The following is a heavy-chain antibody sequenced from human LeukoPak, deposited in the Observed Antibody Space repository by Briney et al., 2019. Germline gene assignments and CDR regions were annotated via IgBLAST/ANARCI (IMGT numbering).Heavy chain of an antibody. D-gene: IGHD4-23*01. J-gene: IGHJ4*02. CDR2: ISAYNGNT. CDR3: AKDRPVVTPGLFDY. Sequence: ASVKVSCKASGYTFTSYGISWVRQAPGQGLEWMGWISAYNGNTNYAQKLQGRVTMTTDTSTSTAYMELRSLRSDDAAVYYCAKDRPVVTPGLFDYWGQGTLVTVSS. CDR1: GYTFTSYG. V-gene: IGHV1-18*01.